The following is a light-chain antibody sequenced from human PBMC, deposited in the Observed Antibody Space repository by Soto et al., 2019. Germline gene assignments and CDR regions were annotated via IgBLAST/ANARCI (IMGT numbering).Light chain of an antibody. CDR1: QSVSSSH. Sequence: EIVLTQSPGTLSLSPGERATLSCRASQSVSSSHLAWYQQKPGQAPRLLIYGASTRATGILDRFSGSGSGTDLTLTISRLEPEDVAVYYCQQYEAVVTFGQGTKVDI. CDR3: QQYEAVVT. CDR2: GAS. V-gene: IGKV3-20*01. J-gene: IGKJ1*01.